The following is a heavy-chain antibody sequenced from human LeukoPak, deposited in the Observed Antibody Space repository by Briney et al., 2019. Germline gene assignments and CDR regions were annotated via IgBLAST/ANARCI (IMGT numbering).Heavy chain of an antibody. CDR1: GFTFSSYA. V-gene: IGHV3-23*01. D-gene: IGHD2-15*01. J-gene: IGHJ4*02. CDR2: TSSSDPGT. Sequence: PGGSLRLSCAASGFTFSSYAMSWVRQASGKGLEWVSATSSSDPGTYYADSVRGRFTISRDNSKNTLYLQLNSLRVEDAGVYYCARAPVTSCRGVYRYPFDYWGQGTLVTVSS. CDR3: ARAPVTSCRGVYRYPFDY.